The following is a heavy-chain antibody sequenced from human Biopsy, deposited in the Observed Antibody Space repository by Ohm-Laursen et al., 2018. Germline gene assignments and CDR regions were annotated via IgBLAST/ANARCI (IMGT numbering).Heavy chain of an antibody. CDR3: ARDRIAYCTATSCDNFGLDV. CDR1: SASINLYY. J-gene: IGHJ6*02. CDR2: INHSGHT. D-gene: IGHD2-8*02. Sequence: SDTLSLTCTVSSASINLYYWGWIRQSPGKGLEWIGYINHSGHTNYNPSLKSRLIMSVDTSKNQFSLKLTSVTAADTAVYYCARDRIAYCTATSCDNFGLDVWGQGTTVTVSS. V-gene: IGHV4-59*01.